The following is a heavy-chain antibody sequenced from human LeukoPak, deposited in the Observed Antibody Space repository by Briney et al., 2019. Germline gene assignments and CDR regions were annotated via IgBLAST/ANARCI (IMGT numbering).Heavy chain of an antibody. CDR1: GGSFSGYY. D-gene: IGHD2-21*02. V-gene: IGHV4-34*01. CDR3: ARSWVGDYYYYYYMDV. CDR2: INHSGST. Sequence: SETLSLTCAVYGGSFSGYYRSWIRQPPGKGLEWIGEINHSGSTNYNPSLKSRVTISVDTSKNQFSLKLSSVTAADTAVYYCARSWVGDYYYYYYMDVWGKGTTVTVSS. J-gene: IGHJ6*03.